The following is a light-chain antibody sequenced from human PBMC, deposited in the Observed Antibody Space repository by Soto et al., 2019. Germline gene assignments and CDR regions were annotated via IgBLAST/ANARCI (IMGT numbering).Light chain of an antibody. CDR1: ESISMW. J-gene: IGKJ2*01. CDR2: KAS. CDR3: QHYNSFPYT. V-gene: IGKV1-5*03. Sequence: DIQMTQSPSTLSASVGDRVTITSRASESISMWLAWFQQRPGKAPKLLIYKASTLVSGVPSRFSGSGSGTEFTLTIRSLQPDDFAIYYCQHYNSFPYTFGQGTKVDI.